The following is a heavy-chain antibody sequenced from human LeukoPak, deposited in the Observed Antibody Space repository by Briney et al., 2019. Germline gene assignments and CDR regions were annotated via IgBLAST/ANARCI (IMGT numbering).Heavy chain of an antibody. CDR2: IYYSGST. CDR3: ARDRYYYDAFDI. V-gene: IGHV4-59*01. J-gene: IGHJ3*02. CDR1: GGSISSYY. D-gene: IGHD3-10*01. Sequence: SETLSLTCTVSGGSISSYYWSWIRQPPWKGLEWIGYIYYSGSTNYNPSLKSRVTISVDTSKNQFSLKLSSVTAADTAVYYCARDRYYYDAFDIWGQGTMVTVSS.